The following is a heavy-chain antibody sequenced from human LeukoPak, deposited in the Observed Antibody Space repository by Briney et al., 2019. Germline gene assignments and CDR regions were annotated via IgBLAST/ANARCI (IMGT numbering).Heavy chain of an antibody. CDR3: AKVSWESTNQDFDC. CDR1: GFTFSSYW. V-gene: IGHV3-74*01. CDR2: INSDGSTT. D-gene: IGHD5/OR15-5a*01. Sequence: PGGSLRLSCGASGFTFSSYWMHWVRQAPGKGLVWISRINSDGSTTSYADSVKGRFTISRDNAKNTLYLQMNGLRAEDTAVYYCAKVSWESTNQDFDCWGQGTLVTVSS. J-gene: IGHJ4*02.